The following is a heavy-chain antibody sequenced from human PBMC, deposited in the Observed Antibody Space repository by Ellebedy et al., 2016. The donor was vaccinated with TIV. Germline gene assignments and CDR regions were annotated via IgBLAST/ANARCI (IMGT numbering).Heavy chain of an antibody. V-gene: IGHV4-39*01. CDR3: ARLLPFFNWFDP. J-gene: IGHJ5*02. D-gene: IGHD2/OR15-2a*01. CDR2: FYYIGSS. CDR1: GDSIRSSSHY. Sequence: MPSETLSLTCTVSGDSIRSSSHYWGWIRQPPGKGLEWIGLFYYIGSSYSNPSLKSRITIAVDTSKNQFSLKLNSATAADTAVYYCARLLPFFNWFDPWGQGTLVTVSS.